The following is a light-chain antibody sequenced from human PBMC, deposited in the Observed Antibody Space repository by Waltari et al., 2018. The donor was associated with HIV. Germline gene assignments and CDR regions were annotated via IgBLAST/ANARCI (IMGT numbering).Light chain of an antibody. J-gene: IGKJ2*01. V-gene: IGKV3-15*01. CDR3: QQYNNWPRT. Sequence: EIVVTQSPVTLSVSQGERATLSCRAIQSVSSNLPWYQQKPGQAPRLLIYGASTRATGIPARFSGSGSGTEFTLTISSLQSEDFAVYYCQQYNNWPRTFGQGTKLEIK. CDR1: QSVSSN. CDR2: GAS.